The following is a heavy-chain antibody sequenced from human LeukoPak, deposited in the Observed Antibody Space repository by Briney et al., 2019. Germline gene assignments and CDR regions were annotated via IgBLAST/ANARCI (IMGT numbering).Heavy chain of an antibody. J-gene: IGHJ4*02. CDR1: GGTFSSYA. D-gene: IGHD3-22*01. V-gene: IGHV1-69*04. Sequence: SVKVSCKASGGTFSSYAISWVRQAPGQGLEWMGRIIPILGIANYAQKFQGRVTITADKSTSTAYMELSSLRSEDTAVYYCARAVAGNYYDSNGHYFDGYYFDNWGQGTLLTVSS. CDR3: ARAVAGNYYDSNGHYFDGYYFDN. CDR2: IIPILGIA.